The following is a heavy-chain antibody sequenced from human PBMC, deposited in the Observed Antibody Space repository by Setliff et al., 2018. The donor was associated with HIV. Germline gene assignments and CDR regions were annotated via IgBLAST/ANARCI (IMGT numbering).Heavy chain of an antibody. V-gene: IGHV4-59*08. J-gene: IGHJ4*02. D-gene: IGHD6-19*01. Sequence: SETLSLTCTVSGASLSAFYWSWIRLPPGKGLEWLGYIYSSVGTNYNPSLEGRITISLDTSKSLFSLRLTSVTAADTAPYFCAGGGQWRPDYWGLGTLVTVSS. CDR3: AGGGQWRPDY. CDR1: GASLSAFY. CDR2: IYSSVGT.